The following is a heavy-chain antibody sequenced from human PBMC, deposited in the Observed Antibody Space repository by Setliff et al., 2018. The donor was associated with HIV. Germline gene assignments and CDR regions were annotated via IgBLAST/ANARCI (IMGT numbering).Heavy chain of an antibody. D-gene: IGHD1-1*01. CDR1: GGSISSYY. CDR2: IYSSGTT. V-gene: IGHV4-59*01. J-gene: IGHJ5*02. CDR3: ARFRVERRLSNWFDP. Sequence: SETLSLTCTVSGGSISSYYWTWIRQPPGKGLEWIAYIYSSGTTNYNPSLRSRVTISLDTSKNQFSLKLSSVTAADTAVYYCARFRVERRLSNWFDPWGQGTLVTVSS.